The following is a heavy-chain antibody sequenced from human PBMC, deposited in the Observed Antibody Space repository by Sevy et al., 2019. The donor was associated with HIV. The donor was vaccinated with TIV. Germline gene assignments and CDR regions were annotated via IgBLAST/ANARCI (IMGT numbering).Heavy chain of an antibody. Sequence: GGSLRLSCAASGFTFSSYAMHWVRQAPGKGLEWVAVISYDGSNKYYADSVKGRFTISRDNSKNTLYLQMNSLRAEDTAVYYCARDRRVAVAGRGINYWGQGTLVTVSS. V-gene: IGHV3-30-3*01. D-gene: IGHD6-19*01. CDR3: ARDRRVAVAGRGINY. CDR1: GFTFSSYA. J-gene: IGHJ4*02. CDR2: ISYDGSNK.